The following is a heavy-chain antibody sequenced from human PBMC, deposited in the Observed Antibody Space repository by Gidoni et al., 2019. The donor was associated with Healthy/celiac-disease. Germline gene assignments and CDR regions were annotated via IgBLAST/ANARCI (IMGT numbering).Heavy chain of an antibody. D-gene: IGHD1-26*01. CDR2: ISGSGGST. CDR1: GFTFSSYA. Sequence: EVQLLESGGGLVQPGGSLSLSCAASGFTFSSYAMSWVRQAPGKGLEWVSAISGSGGSTYYADSVKGRFTISRDNSKNTLYLQMNSLRAEDTAVYYCAKVGMGGSYYFDYWGQGTLVTVSS. CDR3: AKVGMGGSYYFDY. V-gene: IGHV3-23*01. J-gene: IGHJ4*02.